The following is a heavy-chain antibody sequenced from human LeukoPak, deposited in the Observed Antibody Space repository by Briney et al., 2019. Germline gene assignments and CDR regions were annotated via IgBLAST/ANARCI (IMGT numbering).Heavy chain of an antibody. CDR1: GFTFSSYA. CDR2: ISGSGGST. Sequence: GGSLRPSCAASGFTFSSYAMSWVRQAPGKGLEWVSAISGSGGSTYYADSVKGRFTISRDSSKNSLYLQMNSLRAEDTAVYYCARDQGVGPYYYMDVWGKGTTVTVSS. V-gene: IGHV3-23*01. J-gene: IGHJ6*03. D-gene: IGHD1-26*01. CDR3: ARDQGVGPYYYMDV.